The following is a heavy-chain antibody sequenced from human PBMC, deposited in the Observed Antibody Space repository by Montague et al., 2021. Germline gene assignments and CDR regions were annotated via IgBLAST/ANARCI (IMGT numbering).Heavy chain of an antibody. V-gene: IGHV3-23*01. CDR2: IGGGGDDT. CDR3: ATRGTIVRGVISPQYFDY. CDR1: TSTFRTYV. Sequence: SLRLSCAVSTSTFRTYVMSWVRQAPGTGLEWVSGIGGGGDDTGYADSVKGRFTISRDISRKTLYLQMDSLTAEDTAVYFCATRGTIVRGVISPQYFDYWGQGTQVTVSS. J-gene: IGHJ4*02. D-gene: IGHD3-10*01.